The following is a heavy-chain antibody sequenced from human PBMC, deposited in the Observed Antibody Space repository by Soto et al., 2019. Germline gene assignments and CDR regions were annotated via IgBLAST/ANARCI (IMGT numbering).Heavy chain of an antibody. CDR2: IYHSGST. D-gene: IGHD5-12*01. CDR3: ATGVVANWYFDL. J-gene: IGHJ2*01. Sequence: QLQLQESGSGLVKPSQTLSLTCAVSGGSISSGGYSWSWIRQPPGKGLEWIGYIYHSGSTYYNPSLISRVTISVDRSKTLCSLKLSSVIVADTAVYYWATGVVANWYFDLWGRGTMVTVSS. V-gene: IGHV4-30-2*01. CDR1: GGSISSGGYS.